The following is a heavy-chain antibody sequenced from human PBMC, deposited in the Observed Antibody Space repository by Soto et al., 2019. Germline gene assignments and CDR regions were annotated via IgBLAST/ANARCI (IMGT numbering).Heavy chain of an antibody. CDR2: IYYSGTT. V-gene: IGHV4-61*01. D-gene: IGHD3-16*01. CDR3: ARSQRGRTAFTFDY. Sequence: NPSETLSLTCAVSVDSVSNDNYYWSWIRQPPGKGLEWIGYIYYSGTTNYNSYLKSRLSLSVDMSKNQFSLKLASVTAADTAVYFCARSQRGRTAFTFDYWGQGALVTAPQ. J-gene: IGHJ4*02. CDR1: VDSVSNDNYY.